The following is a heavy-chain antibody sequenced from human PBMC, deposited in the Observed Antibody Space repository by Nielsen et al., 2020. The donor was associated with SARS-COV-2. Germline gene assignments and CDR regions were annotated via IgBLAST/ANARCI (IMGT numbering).Heavy chain of an antibody. D-gene: IGHD4-11*01. Sequence: ASVNVSCQASGYTFTSYDIHWVRQATGQGLEWMGWMNPNSGNTGYAQKFQGRVTMTRNTSISTAYMELSSLRSEDTAVYYCARVTSDPNYYYYGMDVWGQGTTVTVSS. V-gene: IGHV1-8*01. CDR3: ARVTSDPNYYYYGMDV. J-gene: IGHJ6*02. CDR2: MNPNSGNT. CDR1: GYTFTSYD.